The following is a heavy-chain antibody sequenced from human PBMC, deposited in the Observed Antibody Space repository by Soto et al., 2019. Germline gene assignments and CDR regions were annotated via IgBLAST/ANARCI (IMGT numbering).Heavy chain of an antibody. CDR2: IYYSGST. CDR3: ARLNGDYGDAFDI. D-gene: IGHD4-17*01. V-gene: IGHV4-39*01. Sequence: QLQLQESGPGLVKPSETLSLTCTVSGGSISSSSYYWGWIRQPPGKGLEWIGSIYYSGSTYYNPSLKSRVTISVDTSKNQFSLKLSSVTAADTAVYYCARLNGDYGDAFDIWGQGTMVTVSS. CDR1: GGSISSSSYY. J-gene: IGHJ3*02.